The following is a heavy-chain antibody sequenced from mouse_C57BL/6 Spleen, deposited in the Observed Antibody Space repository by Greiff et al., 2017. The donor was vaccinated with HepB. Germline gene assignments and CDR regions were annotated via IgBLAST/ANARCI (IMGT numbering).Heavy chain of an antibody. CDR1: GYAFSSYW. V-gene: IGHV1-80*01. J-gene: IGHJ4*01. CDR2: IYPGDGDT. CDR3: ARRDYGSSYVDAMDY. D-gene: IGHD1-1*01. Sequence: LQQSGASVKISCKASGYAFSSYWMNWVKQRPGKGLEWIGQIYPGDGDTNYNGKFKGKATLTADKSSSTAYMQLSSLTSEDSAVYFCARRDYGSSYVDAMDYWGQRTSVTVSS.